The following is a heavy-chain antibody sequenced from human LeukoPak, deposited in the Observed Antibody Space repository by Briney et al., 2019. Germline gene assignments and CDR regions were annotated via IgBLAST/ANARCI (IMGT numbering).Heavy chain of an antibody. V-gene: IGHV3-23*01. CDR1: GFTFSSYA. Sequence: GGSLRLSCAASGFTFSSYAMSWVRQAPGKGLEWVSAISGSGGSTYYADSVQGRFTISRDNSKNTLYLQMNSPRAEDTAVYYCAKDNEITYYDILTGLWYFDYWGQGTLVTVSS. D-gene: IGHD3-9*01. CDR3: AKDNEITYYDILTGLWYFDY. CDR2: ISGSGGST. J-gene: IGHJ4*02.